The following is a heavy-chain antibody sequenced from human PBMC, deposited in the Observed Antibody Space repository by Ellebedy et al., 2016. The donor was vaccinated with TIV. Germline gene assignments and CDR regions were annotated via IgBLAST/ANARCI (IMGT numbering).Heavy chain of an antibody. CDR2: VHYSAES. V-gene: IGHV4-59*01. J-gene: IGHJ4*02. D-gene: IGHD3-10*01. CDR1: GGSITANY. CDR3: ARHYDSGSYPLDF. Sequence: SETLSLTXTVSGGSITANYWSWIRQPPGKGLEWIAYVHYSAESNSNPSLKSRVTISIGSSKNQFSLKLSSVTAADTAVYYCARHYDSGSYPLDFWGQGTLVTVSS.